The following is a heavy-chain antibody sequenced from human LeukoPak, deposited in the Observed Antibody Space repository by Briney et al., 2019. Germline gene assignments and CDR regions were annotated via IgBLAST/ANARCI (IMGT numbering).Heavy chain of an antibody. Sequence: ASVKVSCKASGYTLSSFGITWVRQAPGQGLEWMGWISTYNGNTNYAQKLQGRVTMTTDTSTSTAYMELRSLRSDDTAVYYCAREPDTIQLWGDAFDIWGQGTMVTVSS. CDR2: ISTYNGNT. V-gene: IGHV1-18*01. J-gene: IGHJ3*02. D-gene: IGHD5-18*01. CDR1: GYTLSSFG. CDR3: AREPDTIQLWGDAFDI.